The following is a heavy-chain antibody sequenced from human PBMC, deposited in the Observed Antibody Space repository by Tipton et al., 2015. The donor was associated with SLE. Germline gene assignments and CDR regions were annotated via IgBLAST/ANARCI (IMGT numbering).Heavy chain of an antibody. V-gene: IGHV4-34*01. D-gene: IGHD1-14*01. CDR2: INHSGSI. Sequence: TLSFTCAVYGGSFSGYYWNWIRQPPGRGLEWIGEINHSGSIIYNPSLKSRVTISVDTSKNQFSLKLSSVTAADTSVYYCARAPNHRAFHIWGQGTMVTVSS. J-gene: IGHJ3*02. CDR1: GGSFSGYY. CDR3: ARAPNHRAFHI.